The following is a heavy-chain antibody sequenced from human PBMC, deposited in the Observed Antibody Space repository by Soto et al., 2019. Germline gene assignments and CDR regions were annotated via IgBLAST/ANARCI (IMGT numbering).Heavy chain of an antibody. CDR2: INPSGGST. J-gene: IGHJ4*02. D-gene: IGHD3-22*01. CDR3: ARADYYDSSGFYYDY. CDR1: GYIFTNHY. Sequence: QVQLVQSGAEVKKPGASVKVSCKASGYIFTNHYIHWVRQAPGQGLEWMGIINPSGGSTNYLQKFQGRVTMTRDTSTSTVDMELSSLRSEDTAVYFCARADYYDSSGFYYDYWGQGTLVTVSS. V-gene: IGHV1-46*01.